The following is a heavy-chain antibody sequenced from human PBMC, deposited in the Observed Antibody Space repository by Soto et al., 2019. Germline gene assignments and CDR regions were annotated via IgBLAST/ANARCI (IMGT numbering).Heavy chain of an antibody. CDR2: INAGNGNT. V-gene: IGHV1-3*01. CDR1: GYTFTSYA. Sequence: ASVKVSCKASGYTFTSYAMHWVRQPPGQRLEWMGWINAGNGNTKYSQKFQGRVTITRDTSASTAYKELSSLRSEDTAKYFCARGYNGDYRLRGNWFDPWGQGTLVTVSS. CDR3: ARGYNGDYRLRGNWFDP. J-gene: IGHJ5*02. D-gene: IGHD1-7*01.